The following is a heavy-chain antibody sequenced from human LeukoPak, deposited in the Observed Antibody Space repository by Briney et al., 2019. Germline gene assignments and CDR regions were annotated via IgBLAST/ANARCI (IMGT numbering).Heavy chain of an antibody. J-gene: IGHJ5*02. V-gene: IGHV1-69*05. D-gene: IGHD3-22*01. CDR1: GGTFSSYA. CDR2: IIPIFGTA. CDR3: ARRGYHYDSGDYYYWFDP. Sequence: SVKVSCKASGGTFSSYAISWVRQAPGQGLEWMGGIIPIFGTANYAQKFQGRLTMTRDTSTSTVYMDLSSLRSEDTAVYYCARRGYHYDSGDYYYWFDPWGQGTLVTVSS.